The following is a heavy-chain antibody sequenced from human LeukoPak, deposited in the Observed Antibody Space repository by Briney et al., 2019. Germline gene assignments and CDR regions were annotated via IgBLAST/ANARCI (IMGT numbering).Heavy chain of an antibody. CDR2: MNPNSGNT. CDR3: AKAKWLVRGYYYYGMDV. Sequence: ASVKVSCKASRYTFSNYDINWVRQATGQGLEWIGWMNPNSGNTGYAQKFQGRVTMTRNTSISTAYMELSSLRSEDTAVYYCAKAKWLVRGYYYYGMDVWGQGTTVTVSS. D-gene: IGHD6-19*01. V-gene: IGHV1-8*01. CDR1: RYTFSNYD. J-gene: IGHJ6*02.